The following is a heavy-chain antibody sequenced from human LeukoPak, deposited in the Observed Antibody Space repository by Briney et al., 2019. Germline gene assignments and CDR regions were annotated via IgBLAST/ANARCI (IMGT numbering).Heavy chain of an antibody. CDR3: ATSAVTTGLDF. CDR1: GFTFKTYW. J-gene: IGHJ4*02. D-gene: IGHD4-17*01. V-gene: IGHV3-74*01. Sequence: TGGSLRLSCAALGFTFKTYWIHWVRHAPGKGLVGVSRFGSDGKNTVYADSVKGRFTISRDSAKNTLSLQMNSLRAEDTGVYYCATSAVTTGLDFWGQGTLVTVSS. CDR2: FGSDGKNT.